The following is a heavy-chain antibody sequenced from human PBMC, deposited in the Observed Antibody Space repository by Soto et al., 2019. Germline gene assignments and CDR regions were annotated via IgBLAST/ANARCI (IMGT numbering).Heavy chain of an antibody. CDR2: IWYDGRNK. D-gene: IGHD3-22*01. CDR3: ARVLIDSSGFES. J-gene: IGHJ5*01. V-gene: IGHV3-33*01. CDR1: GFTFSNYG. Sequence: PGGSLRLSCTASGFTFSNYGIHWVRQAAGKGLEWVAVIWYDGRNKDYSDSVKGRFTISRDNSKNTAYLQMNSLRAEDTAVYYCARVLIDSSGFESWGQGVRVTVPS.